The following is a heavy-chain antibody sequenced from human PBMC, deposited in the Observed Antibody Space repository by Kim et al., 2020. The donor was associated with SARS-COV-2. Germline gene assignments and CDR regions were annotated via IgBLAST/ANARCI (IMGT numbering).Heavy chain of an antibody. CDR2: ISGSGGST. J-gene: IGHJ3*02. CDR3: AKDDCSGGSCYDHVDAFDI. CDR1: GFTFSSYA. Sequence: GGSLRLSCAASGFTFSSYAMSWVRQAPGKGLEWVSAISGSGGSTYYADSVKGRFTIPRDNSKNTLYLQMNSLRAEDTAVYYCAKDDCSGGSCYDHVDAFDIWGQGTIVTVSS. D-gene: IGHD2-15*01. V-gene: IGHV3-23*01.